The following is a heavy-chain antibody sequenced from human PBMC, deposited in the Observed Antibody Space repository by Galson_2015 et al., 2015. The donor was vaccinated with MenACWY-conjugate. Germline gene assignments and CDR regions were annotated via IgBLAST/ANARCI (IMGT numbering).Heavy chain of an antibody. CDR2: IRSKRNNYAT. CDR3: TRQSPLNFDY. CDR1: GFSFSDSA. J-gene: IGHJ4*02. D-gene: IGHD2-8*01. Sequence: SLRLSCAASGFSFSDSAMHWVRQASGKGLEWVGRIRSKRNNYATTYAASVQGRFTISRDESERTAYLHMNSLKTGDTAIYYCTRQSPLNFDYWGQGVLVTVSS. V-gene: IGHV3-73*01.